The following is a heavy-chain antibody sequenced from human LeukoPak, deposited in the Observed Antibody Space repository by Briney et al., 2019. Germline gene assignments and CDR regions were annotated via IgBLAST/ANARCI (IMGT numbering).Heavy chain of an antibody. CDR3: ARSSGPTVDVFDI. Sequence: ASVKVSCKASGYTFTGYYMHWVRQAPGQGLEWMGWINPNSGGTNYAQKFQGRVTMTRDTSMSTAYMELSRLRSDDTAVYYCARSSGPTVDVFDIWGQGTMVTVSS. CDR1: GYTFTGYY. V-gene: IGHV1-2*02. CDR2: INPNSGGT. D-gene: IGHD3-22*01. J-gene: IGHJ3*02.